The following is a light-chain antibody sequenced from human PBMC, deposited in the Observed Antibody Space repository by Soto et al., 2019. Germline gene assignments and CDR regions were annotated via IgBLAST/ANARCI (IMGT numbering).Light chain of an antibody. Sequence: DIVMTQSPDSLAASLGERATINCKSSQSVLYSSNNKNYLAWYQQKPGQPPKLLIYWASTRESGVPDRFSGSGSGTDFTLTSSSLQAEDVAVYYCQQYYSTPFTFGPGTKVDIK. CDR2: WAS. CDR3: QQYYSTPFT. CDR1: QSVLYSSNNKNY. J-gene: IGKJ3*01. V-gene: IGKV4-1*01.